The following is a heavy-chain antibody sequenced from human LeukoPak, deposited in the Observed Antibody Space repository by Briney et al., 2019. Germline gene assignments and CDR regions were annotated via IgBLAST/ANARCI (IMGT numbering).Heavy chain of an antibody. V-gene: IGHV3-23*01. Sequence: GGSLRLSCAASGFTFSDYYMSWIRQAPGKGLEWVSAISGSGGSTYYADSVKGRFTISRDNSKNTLYLQMNSLRAEDTAVYYCAKDQAPRFLEWLSPPPFDYWGQGTLVTVSS. D-gene: IGHD3-3*01. CDR3: AKDQAPRFLEWLSPPPFDY. J-gene: IGHJ4*02. CDR1: GFTFSDYY. CDR2: ISGSGGST.